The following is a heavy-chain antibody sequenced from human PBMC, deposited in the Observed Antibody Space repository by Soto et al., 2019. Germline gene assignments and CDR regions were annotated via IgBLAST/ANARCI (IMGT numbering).Heavy chain of an antibody. CDR1: GDSLTTYY. J-gene: IGHJ4*02. CDR3: AGAGYEILTGSYKKQRCFDY. D-gene: IGHD3-9*01. Sequence: SETLSLTCTVSGDSLTTYYWNWIRQPPGKGLEWIGFIYYSGSTSYNPSLKSRVTISLDTSKSQVSLKLNSVTATDTAVYYCAGAGYEILTGSYKKQRCFDYWGRGTLVTVSS. CDR2: IYYSGST. V-gene: IGHV4-59*01.